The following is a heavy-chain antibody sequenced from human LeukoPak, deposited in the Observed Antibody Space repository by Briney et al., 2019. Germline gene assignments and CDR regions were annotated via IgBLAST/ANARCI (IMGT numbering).Heavy chain of an antibody. V-gene: IGHV4-39*07. CDR3: ARLSHCSSASCYTSYFGS. D-gene: IGHD2-2*02. CDR1: GGSISSSDTY. CDR2: ISYMGGP. J-gene: IGHJ4*02. Sequence: SETLSLSCTVSGGSISSSDTYWGWIRQPPGKGLEWIGSISYMGGPYHNPSLRSRVTMSVDTSKNQFSLNLSSVTAADTAVYYCARLSHCSSASCYTSYFGSWGQGTLVTVSS.